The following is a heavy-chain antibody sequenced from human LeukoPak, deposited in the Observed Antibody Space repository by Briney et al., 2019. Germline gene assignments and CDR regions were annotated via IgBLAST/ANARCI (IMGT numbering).Heavy chain of an antibody. CDR2: INHSGST. CDR3: ARSVSLYYFDY. J-gene: IGHJ4*02. V-gene: IGHV4-34*09. Sequence: SETLSLTCAVYGGSFSGYYWSWIRQPPGKGLEWIGEINHSGSTYYNPSLKSRVTISVDTSKNQFSLKLSSVTAADTAVYYCARSVSLYYFDYWGQGTLVTVSS. CDR1: GGSFSGYY.